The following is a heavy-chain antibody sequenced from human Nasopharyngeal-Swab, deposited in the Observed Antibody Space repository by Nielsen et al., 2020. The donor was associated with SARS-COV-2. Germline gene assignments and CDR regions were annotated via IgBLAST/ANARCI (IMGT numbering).Heavy chain of an antibody. CDR3: AREGYGDSSFYFDY. Sequence: GESLKISCAASGFTFSSYEMNWVRQAPGKGLEWASYISSSGNTLYYADSVKGRFTVSRDNAKNSLFLHLGSLRAEDTAVYYCAREGYGDSSFYFDYWGQGTLVTVSS. D-gene: IGHD4-17*01. V-gene: IGHV3-48*03. CDR2: ISSSGNTL. CDR1: GFTFSSYE. J-gene: IGHJ4*02.